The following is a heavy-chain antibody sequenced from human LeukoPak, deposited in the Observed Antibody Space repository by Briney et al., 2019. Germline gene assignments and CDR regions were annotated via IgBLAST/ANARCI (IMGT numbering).Heavy chain of an antibody. D-gene: IGHD6-13*01. J-gene: IGHJ4*02. CDR2: ISSSSSYI. CDR3: ARDNSDSSSWYPDFDY. CDR1: GFTFSSYS. V-gene: IGHV3-21*01. Sequence: GGSLRLSCAASGFTFSSYSMNWVRQAPGKGLEWVSSISSSSSYIYYADSVKGRFTISRDNAKNSLYLQMNSLRAEDTAVYYCARDNSDSSSWYPDFDYWGQGTLVTVSS.